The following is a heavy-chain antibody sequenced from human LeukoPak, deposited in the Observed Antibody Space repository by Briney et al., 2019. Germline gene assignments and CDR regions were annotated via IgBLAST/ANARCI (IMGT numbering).Heavy chain of an antibody. D-gene: IGHD3-22*01. V-gene: IGHV4-4*09. CDR1: GGSISSYY. CDR2: IYTSGST. J-gene: IGHJ5*02. CDR3: ARTYWDSSGYYWFDP. Sequence: SETLPLTCTVSGGSISSYYWSWIRQPPGKGLEWIGYIYTSGSTNYNPSLKSRVTISVDTSKNQFSLKLSSVTAADTAVYYCARTYWDSSGYYWFDPWGQGTLVTVSS.